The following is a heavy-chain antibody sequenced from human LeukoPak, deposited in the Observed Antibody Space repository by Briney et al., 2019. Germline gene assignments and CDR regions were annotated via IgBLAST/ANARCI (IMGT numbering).Heavy chain of an antibody. Sequence: GGSLRLSCAASGFTFSSYSMNWVRQAPGKGLEWVSSISSSSSYIYYADSVKGRFTISRDNAKNSLYLQMNSLRAEDTAVYYCERSGVSYYYDSSGYFDYWGQGTLVTVSS. CDR2: ISSSSSYI. CDR3: ERSGVSYYYDSSGYFDY. CDR1: GFTFSSYS. V-gene: IGHV3-21*01. D-gene: IGHD3-22*01. J-gene: IGHJ4*02.